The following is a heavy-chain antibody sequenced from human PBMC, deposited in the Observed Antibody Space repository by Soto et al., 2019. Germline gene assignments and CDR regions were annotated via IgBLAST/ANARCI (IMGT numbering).Heavy chain of an antibody. CDR3: ARDARPYSSSSALY. V-gene: IGHV3-11*06. Sequence: QVQLVESGGGLVKPGGSLRLSCAASGFTFSDYYMSWIRQAPGKGLEWVSYISSSSSYTNYGDSVKGRFTISRDNAKNALYLQTNSLRAEDTAVYYCARDARPYSSSSALYWGQGTLVTVSS. J-gene: IGHJ4*02. D-gene: IGHD6-6*01. CDR1: GFTFSDYY. CDR2: ISSSSSYT.